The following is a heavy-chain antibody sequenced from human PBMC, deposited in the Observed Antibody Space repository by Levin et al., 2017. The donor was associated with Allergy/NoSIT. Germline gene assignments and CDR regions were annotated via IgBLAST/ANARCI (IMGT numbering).Heavy chain of an antibody. Sequence: LSLPCAASGFTFRNYWMHWVRQAPGEGLVWVSHINSDGGNINYADSVKGRFTFSRDNAKNTVYLQMNSLRAEDTAVYYCARGGCSATSCLDSWGQGTLVTVSS. CDR1: GFTFRNYW. CDR2: INSDGGNI. CDR3: ARGGCSATSCLDS. D-gene: IGHD2-2*01. J-gene: IGHJ4*02. V-gene: IGHV3-74*01.